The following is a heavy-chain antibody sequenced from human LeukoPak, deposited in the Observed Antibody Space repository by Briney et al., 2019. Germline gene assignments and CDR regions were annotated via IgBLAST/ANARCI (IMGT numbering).Heavy chain of an antibody. V-gene: IGHV3-23*01. CDR2: ISGRGGGT. Sequence: GGSLRLSCAASGFVFSNYAMTWVRQAPGKGLEWVSTISGRGGGTYYADSVKGRFTISGDNSKNTVYLQMNSLRAEDTAVYYCVRDHSGWSLDPWGQGTLVTVSS. CDR3: VRDHSGWSLDP. D-gene: IGHD6-19*01. CDR1: GFVFSNYA. J-gene: IGHJ5*02.